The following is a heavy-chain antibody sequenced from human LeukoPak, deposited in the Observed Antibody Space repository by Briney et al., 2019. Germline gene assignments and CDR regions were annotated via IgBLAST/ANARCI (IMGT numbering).Heavy chain of an antibody. Sequence: PGGSLRLSCAASGFTSSSFTMNWVRQAPGKGLEWVSYIDSSSSTIYYADSVKGRFTISRDNAKNSLYLQMNSLRDEDTAVYYCARDTEIKAVAGIFYWGQGTLVTVSS. CDR1: GFTSSSFT. CDR2: IDSSSSTI. V-gene: IGHV3-48*02. CDR3: ARDTEIKAVAGIFY. J-gene: IGHJ4*02. D-gene: IGHD6-19*01.